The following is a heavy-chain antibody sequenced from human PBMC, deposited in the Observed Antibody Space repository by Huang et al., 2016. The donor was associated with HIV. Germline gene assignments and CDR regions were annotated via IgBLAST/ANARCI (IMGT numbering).Heavy chain of an antibody. CDR1: GYTFTNYG. CDR3: ARVTTVITEEGTDAFDI. J-gene: IGHJ3*02. D-gene: IGHD4-4*01. V-gene: IGHV1-18*01. Sequence: QVQLVQSATEVKKPGASVKVSCKASGYTFTNYGVSWVRQAPGQGLEWRGWNSVHSGNTNSAQKLQGRVTRTIDTSTTTAYMELRSLRSDDTAVYYCARVTTVITEEGTDAFDIWGQGTLVTVSS. CDR2: NSVHSGNT.